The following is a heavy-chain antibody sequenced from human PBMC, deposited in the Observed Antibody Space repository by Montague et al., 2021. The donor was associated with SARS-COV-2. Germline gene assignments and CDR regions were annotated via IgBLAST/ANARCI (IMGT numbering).Heavy chain of an antibody. D-gene: IGHD3-16*01. V-gene: IGHV3-66*04. J-gene: IGHJ5*02. CDR3: ARPAGFGSPNWIDP. Sequence: SLRLSCAVSGFTVSSHYMSWVRQAPGKGLEGVSVIYSSGKTLYGDSVRGRFTISRDNSKNSIYLEMKSLKVEDTAVYFCARPAGFGSPNWIDPWGQGTLVTVSS. CDR2: IYSSGKT. CDR1: GFTVSSHY.